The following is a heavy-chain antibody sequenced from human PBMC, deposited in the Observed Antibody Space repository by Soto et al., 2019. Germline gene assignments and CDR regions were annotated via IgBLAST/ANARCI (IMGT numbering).Heavy chain of an antibody. Sequence: QITLKESAPTLVKPTQTLTLTCTFSGFSLSTSGVGVGWIRQPPGKALEWLAVIYWDDTKNYSPSLKSNLTITTDTSKNQVVLTLTYMDPVDTATYYRAHKGYGDYPIDYLGQGTLVTGSS. D-gene: IGHD4-17*01. CDR2: IYWDDTK. CDR1: GFSLSTSGVG. V-gene: IGHV2-5*02. J-gene: IGHJ4*02. CDR3: AHKGYGDYPIDY.